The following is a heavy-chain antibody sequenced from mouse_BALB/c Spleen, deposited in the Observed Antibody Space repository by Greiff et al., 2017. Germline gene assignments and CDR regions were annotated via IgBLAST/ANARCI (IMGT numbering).Heavy chain of an antibody. CDR2: IWRGGST. V-gene: IGHV2-5-1*01. D-gene: IGHD2-10*01. CDR1: GFSLTSYG. Sequence: VHLVESGPSLVQPSQSLSITCTVSGFSLTSYGVHWVRQSPGKGLEWLGVIWRGGSTDYNAAFMSRLSITKDNSKSQVFFKMNSLQADDTAIYYCAKKEGPYYGLYYYAMDYWGQGTSVTVSS. CDR3: AKKEGPYYGLYYYAMDY. J-gene: IGHJ4*01.